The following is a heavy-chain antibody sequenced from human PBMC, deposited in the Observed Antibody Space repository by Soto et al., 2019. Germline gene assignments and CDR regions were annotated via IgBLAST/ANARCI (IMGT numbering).Heavy chain of an antibody. J-gene: IGHJ4*02. V-gene: IGHV3-7*01. D-gene: IGHD5-12*01. Sequence: GGSLRLSCAASGFTFSSYWMSWVRQAPGKGLEWVANIKQDGSEKYYVDSVKGRFTISRDNAKNSLYLQMNRLRAEDTAVYYCFMATTNIDYWGQGTLVTVSS. CDR2: IKQDGSEK. CDR3: FMATTNIDY. CDR1: GFTFSSYW.